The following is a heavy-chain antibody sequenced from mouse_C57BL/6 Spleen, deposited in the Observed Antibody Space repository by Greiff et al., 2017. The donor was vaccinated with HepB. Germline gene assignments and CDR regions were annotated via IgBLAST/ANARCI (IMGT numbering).Heavy chain of an antibody. CDR1: GFTFSDYY. CDR2: ISNGGGST. J-gene: IGHJ2*01. D-gene: IGHD1-2*01. CDR3: ARRNYGYYFDY. Sequence: EVKVVESGGGLVQPGGSLKLSCAASGFTFSDYYMYWVRQTPEKRLEWVAYISNGGGSTYYPDTVKGRFTISRDNAKNTLYLQMSRLKSEDTAMYYCARRNYGYYFDYWGQGTTLTVSS. V-gene: IGHV5-12*01.